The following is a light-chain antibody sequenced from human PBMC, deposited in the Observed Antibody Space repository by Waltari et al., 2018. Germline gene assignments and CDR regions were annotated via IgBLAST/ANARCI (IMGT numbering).Light chain of an antibody. CDR1: QRVASY. J-gene: IGKJ4*01. CDR3: QQRSTWPLT. Sequence: EIVLTQSPVTLSLSPGERATLSCRASQRVASYLAWYQQKAGQAPRLLIYDASNGATGIPARFSGSGSGTDFTLTISSLEPEDFAIYYCQQRSTWPLTFGGGSKVEI. V-gene: IGKV3-11*01. CDR2: DAS.